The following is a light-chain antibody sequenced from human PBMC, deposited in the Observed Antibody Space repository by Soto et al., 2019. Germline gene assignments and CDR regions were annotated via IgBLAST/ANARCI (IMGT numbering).Light chain of an antibody. CDR3: CSYAGSSTFYV. CDR2: RDT. CDR1: DSNVGSNL. V-gene: IGLV1-44*01. Sequence: QSVLTQPPSASGTPGQRVTISCSGTDSNVGSNLVYWYQQLPGTAPKLLIYRDTQRPSGVSNRFSGSKSGNTASLTISGLQAEDEADYYCCSYAGSSTFYVFGTGTKVTVL. J-gene: IGLJ1*01.